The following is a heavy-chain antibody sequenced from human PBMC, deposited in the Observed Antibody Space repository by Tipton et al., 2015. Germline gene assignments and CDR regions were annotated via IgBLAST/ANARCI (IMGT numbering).Heavy chain of an antibody. CDR3: ATEIGVSARSFDY. CDR1: GFTFSSYA. V-gene: IGHV3-21*01. J-gene: IGHJ4*02. Sequence: SLRLSCAASGFTFSSYAMNWARQAPGKGLEWVSSISTSSAYIFYADSVKGRFTISRDNAKNSLYLQMNSLRAEDTAVYYCATEIGVSARSFDYWGQGTLVTVSS. D-gene: IGHD6-6*01. CDR2: ISTSSAYI.